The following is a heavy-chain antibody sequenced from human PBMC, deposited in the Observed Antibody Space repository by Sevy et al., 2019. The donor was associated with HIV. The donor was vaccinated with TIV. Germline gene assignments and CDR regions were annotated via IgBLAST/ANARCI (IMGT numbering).Heavy chain of an antibody. CDR2: IRNKVKSYTT. CDR1: GFTFGDHY. CDR3: AAVGASRGYFDI. Sequence: GGCLRLSCVASGFTFGDHYMDWVRQAPGKGLEWVGRIRNKVKSYTTEYAASVKGRFIVSRDDSMKSLYLQMNSLKTEDTAVYYCAAVGASRGYFDIWGRGTLVTVSS. D-gene: IGHD1-26*01. V-gene: IGHV3-72*01. J-gene: IGHJ2*01.